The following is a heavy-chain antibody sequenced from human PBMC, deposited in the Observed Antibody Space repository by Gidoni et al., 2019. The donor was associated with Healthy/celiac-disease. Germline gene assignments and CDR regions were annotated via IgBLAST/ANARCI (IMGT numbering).Heavy chain of an antibody. V-gene: IGHV3-11*06. D-gene: IGHD6-6*01. CDR2: ISSSSSYT. J-gene: IGHJ6*02. Sequence: QVQLVESGGGLVKPGGSLRLSCEASGFTFSDYYMRWIRQAPGKGLEWVSYISSSSSYTNYADSVKGRFTISRDNAKNSLYLQMNSLRAEDTAVYYCASLPSNYGMDVWGQGTTVTVSS. CDR3: ASLPSNYGMDV. CDR1: GFTFSDYY.